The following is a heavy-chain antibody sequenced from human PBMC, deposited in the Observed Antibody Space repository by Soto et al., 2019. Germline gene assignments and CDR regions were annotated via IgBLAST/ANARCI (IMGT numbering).Heavy chain of an antibody. CDR2: ISYDGNNK. Sequence: ESGGGVVQPGRSLRLSCAASGFTFSSYGMHWVRQAPGKGLEWVAIISYDGNNKKYADSVKGRFTISRDSSKNTLYLQMNSLRAEDTAVYYCAKDSGSYYMEYCFDYWGQGTLVTVSS. CDR3: AKDSGSYYMEYCFDY. J-gene: IGHJ4*02. D-gene: IGHD1-26*01. CDR1: GFTFSSYG. V-gene: IGHV3-30*18.